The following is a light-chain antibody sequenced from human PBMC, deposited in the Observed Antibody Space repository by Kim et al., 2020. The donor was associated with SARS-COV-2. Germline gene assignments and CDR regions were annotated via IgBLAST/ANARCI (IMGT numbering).Light chain of an antibody. J-gene: IGKJ5*01. CDR3: QQYNSYPIT. V-gene: IGKV1-5*03. Sequence: APVGERVTITCRASQSFSSWLAWYQQKPGKAPKLLIYQTSSLQSGVPSRFSGSGSGTEFTLTINSLQPDDFATYYCQQYNSYPITFGQGTRLEIK. CDR1: QSFSSW. CDR2: QTS.